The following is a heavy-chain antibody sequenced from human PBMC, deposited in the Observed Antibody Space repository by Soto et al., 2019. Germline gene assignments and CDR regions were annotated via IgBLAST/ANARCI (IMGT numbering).Heavy chain of an antibody. CDR3: AAATRYYFDY. CDR2: LWYDGSNK. Sequence: QVQLVESGGGVVQPGRSLRLSCAASGFTFSSYGMHWVRQAPGKGLEWVAVLWYDGSNKYYADSVKGRFTISRDNSKNRLYLQMNSLRSEDTAVYYCAAATRYYFDYWGQGTLVTVSS. V-gene: IGHV3-33*01. J-gene: IGHJ4*02. CDR1: GFTFSSYG. D-gene: IGHD4-17*01.